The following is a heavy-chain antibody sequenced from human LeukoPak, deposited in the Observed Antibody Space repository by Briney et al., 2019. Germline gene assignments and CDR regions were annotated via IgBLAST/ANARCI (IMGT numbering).Heavy chain of an antibody. V-gene: IGHV1-69*05. CDR2: IIPIFGTA. Sequence: SVKVPCKASGGTFSSYAISWVRQAPGQGLEWMGGIIPIFGTANYAQKFQGRVTITTDESTSTAYMELGSLRSEDTAVYYCGVGGSNFFDYAFDIWGQGTMVTVSS. J-gene: IGHJ3*02. CDR3: GVGGSNFFDYAFDI. D-gene: IGHD2-15*01. CDR1: GGTFSSYA.